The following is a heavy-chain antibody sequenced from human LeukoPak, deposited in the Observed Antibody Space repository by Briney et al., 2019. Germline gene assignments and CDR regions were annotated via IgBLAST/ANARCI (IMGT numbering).Heavy chain of an antibody. V-gene: IGHV3-23*01. Sequence: PGGSLRLSCAASRFTFSSYAMSWVRQAPGKGLEWVSAISGSGGSTYYADSMKGRFTISRDNSKNTLYLQMNSLRAEDTAVYYCAKDEGDYYGSGSYDYWGQGTLVTVSS. CDR1: RFTFSSYA. D-gene: IGHD3-10*01. CDR2: ISGSGGST. CDR3: AKDEGDYYGSGSYDY. J-gene: IGHJ4*02.